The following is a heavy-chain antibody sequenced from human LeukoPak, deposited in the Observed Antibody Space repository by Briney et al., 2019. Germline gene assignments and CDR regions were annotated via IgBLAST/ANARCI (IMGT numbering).Heavy chain of an antibody. CDR3: AKDVKGYYYYYGMDV. V-gene: IGHV3-9*01. CDR2: ISWNSGST. CDR1: GFTFDDYA. J-gene: IGHJ6*02. Sequence: GRSLRLSCAASGFTFDDYAMHWVRQAPGKGLEWVSGISWNSGSTGYADSVKGRFTISRDNAKNSLYLQMNSLRAEDTALYYCAKDVKGYYYYYGMDVWGQGTTVTVSS.